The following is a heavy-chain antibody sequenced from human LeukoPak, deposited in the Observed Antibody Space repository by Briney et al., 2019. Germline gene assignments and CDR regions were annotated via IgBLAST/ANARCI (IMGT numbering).Heavy chain of an antibody. CDR3: ARDLSHRYYHSTGYAFDY. Sequence: ASVKGSCKASGYIFTSYSMHWVRRAPGQGLEWMGIINPSGGTTNYAQKFQGRVTMTRDTSTSTVYMDLSSLRSEDTAVYYCARDLSHRYYHSTGYAFDYWGQGTLVTVSS. J-gene: IGHJ4*02. D-gene: IGHD3-22*01. CDR1: GYIFTSYS. V-gene: IGHV1-46*01. CDR2: INPSGGTT.